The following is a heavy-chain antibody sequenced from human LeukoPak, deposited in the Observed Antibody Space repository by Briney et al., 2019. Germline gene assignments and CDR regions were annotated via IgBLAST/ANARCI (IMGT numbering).Heavy chain of an antibody. CDR2: INSDGSST. Sequence: GGSLRLSCAASGFTFSSYWMHWVRHAPGKGLVWVSRINSDGSSTSYADSVKGRFTISRDNAKNTLYLQMNSLRAEDTAVYYCARGHRYYYYYMDVWGKGTTVTISS. J-gene: IGHJ6*03. CDR3: ARGHRYYYYYMDV. V-gene: IGHV3-74*01. D-gene: IGHD2-21*01. CDR1: GFTFSSYW.